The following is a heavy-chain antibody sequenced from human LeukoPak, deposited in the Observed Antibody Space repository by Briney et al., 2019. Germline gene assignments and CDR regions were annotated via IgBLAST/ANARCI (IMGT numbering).Heavy chain of an antibody. CDR1: GFTLDDYA. CDR3: AKDVASSGWAFDI. V-gene: IGHV3-9*03. Sequence: GGSLRLSCAASGFTLDDYAMDWVRHAPGKGLEWVSGISWNSGSIVYADSVKGRFTISRDNAKNSLYLQMNSLRAEDMALYYCAKDVASSGWAFDIWGQGTMVTVSS. CDR2: ISWNSGSI. D-gene: IGHD6-19*01. J-gene: IGHJ3*02.